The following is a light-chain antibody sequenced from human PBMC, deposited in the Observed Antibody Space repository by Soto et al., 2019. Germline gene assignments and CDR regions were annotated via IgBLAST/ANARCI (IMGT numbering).Light chain of an antibody. V-gene: IGKV1-39*01. CDR3: QQSYSTPWT. CDR1: QSISSY. CDR2: AAS. J-gene: IGKJ1*01. Sequence: DIQMTPSPSSLSASVVDRVTITCRASQSISSYLNWYQQTPGKAPKLLIYAASSLQSGVPSRFSGSGSGTDFTLTISSLQPEDFATYYCQQSYSTPWTFGQGTKVDIK.